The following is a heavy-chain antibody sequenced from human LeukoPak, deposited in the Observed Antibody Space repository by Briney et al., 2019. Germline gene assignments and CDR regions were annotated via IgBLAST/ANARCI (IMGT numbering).Heavy chain of an antibody. CDR2: IWYDGSNK. V-gene: IGHV3-30*02. CDR3: AKAVWWLLPDY. Sequence: GGSLRLSCAASGFTFSSYGMRWVRQAPGKGLEWVAVIWYDGSNKYYADSVKGRFTISRDNSKNTLYLQMNSLRPEDTALYYCAKAVWWLLPDYWGQGSLVTVSS. D-gene: IGHD2-15*01. J-gene: IGHJ4*02. CDR1: GFTFSSYG.